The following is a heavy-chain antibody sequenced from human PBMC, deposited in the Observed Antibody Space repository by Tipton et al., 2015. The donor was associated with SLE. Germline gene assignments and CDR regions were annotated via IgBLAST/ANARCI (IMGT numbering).Heavy chain of an antibody. CDR3: STVKRYFDRSGSTWYWYYYMDV. V-gene: IGHV4-39*07. Sequence: TLSLTCTVSGGYISSSSYYWGWIRQPPGKGLEWIGSIYYSGSTYYNPSLKSRVTISVDTSKNQFSLSMTSVTAADTAIYYCSTVKRYFDRSGSTWYWYYYMDVWGKGTTVTVSS. CDR1: GGYISSSSYY. D-gene: IGHD3-22*01. CDR2: IYYSGST. J-gene: IGHJ6*03.